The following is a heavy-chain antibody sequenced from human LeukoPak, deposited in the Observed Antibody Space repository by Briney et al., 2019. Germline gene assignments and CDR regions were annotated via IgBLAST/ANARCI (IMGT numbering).Heavy chain of an antibody. CDR2: IFYSGST. D-gene: IGHD4-23*01. CDR1: GGSISTSNYY. Sequence: SETLSLTCTVSGGSISTSNYYWGWIRQPPGKGLEWIGNIFYSGSTYYSPSLKSRVTISLDTSRNQFSLKLNSVTAADTAVYYCAKEGAAGNSPFDYWGQGTLVTVSS. CDR3: AKEGAAGNSPFDY. V-gene: IGHV4-39*07. J-gene: IGHJ4*02.